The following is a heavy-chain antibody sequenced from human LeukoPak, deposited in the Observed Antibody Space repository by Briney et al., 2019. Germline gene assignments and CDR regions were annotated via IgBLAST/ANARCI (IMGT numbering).Heavy chain of an antibody. CDR2: IYHSGST. J-gene: IGHJ4*02. V-gene: IGHV4-38-2*02. Sequence: SETLSLTCTVSGYSISSGYYWGWIRQPPGKGLEWIGSIYHSGSTYYNPSLKSRVTISVDTSKSQFSLKLSSVTAADTAVYYCARVPRPSPFGVGDYWGQGTLVTVSS. CDR3: ARVPRPSPFGVGDY. CDR1: GYSISSGYY. D-gene: IGHD3-3*01.